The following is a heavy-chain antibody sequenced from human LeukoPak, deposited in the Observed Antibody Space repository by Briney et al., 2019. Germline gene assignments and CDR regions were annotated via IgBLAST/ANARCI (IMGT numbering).Heavy chain of an antibody. J-gene: IGHJ4*02. CDR1: GFTFSSYS. CDR3: ARYEYNSGQIFDY. CDR2: IDSSSSTI. Sequence: GGSLRLSCEASGFTFSSYSMTWVRQAPGEGLEWLSYIDSSSSTIYYADSVKGRFTIFRDNAKKSLYLQMNSLRDEDTAVYYCARYEYNSGQIFDYWGQGTLVTVSS. V-gene: IGHV3-48*02. D-gene: IGHD6-19*01.